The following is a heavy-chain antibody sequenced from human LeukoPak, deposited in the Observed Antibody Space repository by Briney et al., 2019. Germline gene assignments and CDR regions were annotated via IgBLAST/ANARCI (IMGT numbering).Heavy chain of an antibody. CDR1: GFTFSSYA. J-gene: IGHJ1*01. Sequence: GASLRLSCAASGFTFSSYAMSWVRQAPGKGLEWVSAISGSGGSTYYADSVKGRFTISRDNSKNTLYLQVNSLRAEDTAVYYCAKSEGMATGQPEYFQHWGQGTLVTVSS. V-gene: IGHV3-23*01. CDR2: ISGSGGST. CDR3: AKSEGMATGQPEYFQH. D-gene: IGHD5-24*01.